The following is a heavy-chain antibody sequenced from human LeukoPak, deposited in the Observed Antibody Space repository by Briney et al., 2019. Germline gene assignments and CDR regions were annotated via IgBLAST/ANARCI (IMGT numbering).Heavy chain of an antibody. Sequence: SETLSLTCTVSGGSISSGDYYWSWIRQPPGKGLEWIGYIYYSGSTYYNPSLKSRVTISVDTSKNQFSLKLSSVTAADTAVYYCAREGSTGASRYFDYWGQGTLSPSPQ. CDR2: IYYSGST. D-gene: IGHD1-26*01. V-gene: IGHV4-30-4*08. J-gene: IGHJ4*02. CDR1: GGSISSGDYY. CDR3: AREGSTGASRYFDY.